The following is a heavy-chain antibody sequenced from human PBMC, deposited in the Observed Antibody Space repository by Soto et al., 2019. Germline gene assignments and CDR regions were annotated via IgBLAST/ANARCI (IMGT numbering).Heavy chain of an antibody. CDR3: ARGGGVVVPAARGVYYYYGMDV. Sequence: QVQLVQSGAEVKKPGSSVKVSCKASGGTFSSYAISWVRQAPGQGLEWMGGIIPIFGTANYAQKFQGRVTITADESTGTAYMEMSRLRSEGTAVYYCARGGGVVVPAARGVYYYYGMDVWGQGTTVTVSS. J-gene: IGHJ6*02. V-gene: IGHV1-69*01. CDR2: IIPIFGTA. D-gene: IGHD2-2*01. CDR1: GGTFSSYA.